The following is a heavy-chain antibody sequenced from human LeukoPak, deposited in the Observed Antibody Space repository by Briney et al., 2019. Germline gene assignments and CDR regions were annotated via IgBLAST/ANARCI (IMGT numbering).Heavy chain of an antibody. CDR2: ISSSSSTI. Sequence: PGGSLRLSCAASGFTLSSYSMNWVRQAPGKGLEWVSYISSSSSTIYYADSVKGRFTISRDNAKNSLYLQMNSLRAEDTAVYYCARDLGVWGSYRYADGGQGTLVTVSS. V-gene: IGHV3-48*04. D-gene: IGHD3-16*02. CDR1: GFTLSSYS. CDR3: ARDLGVWGSYRYAD. J-gene: IGHJ4*02.